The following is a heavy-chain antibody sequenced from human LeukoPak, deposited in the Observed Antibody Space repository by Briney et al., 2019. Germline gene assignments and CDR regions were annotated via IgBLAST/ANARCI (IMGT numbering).Heavy chain of an antibody. J-gene: IGHJ4*02. Sequence: ASVKVSCKASGYTFANYAMHWVRQAPGQRLEWMGWINAGNGNTKYSQKFQGRVTITRDTSASTAYMELSSLRSEDTAVYYCAKGKYQLAPIYFDYWGQGTLATVSS. CDR1: GYTFANYA. CDR2: INAGNGNT. V-gene: IGHV1-3*01. CDR3: AKGKYQLAPIYFDY. D-gene: IGHD2-2*01.